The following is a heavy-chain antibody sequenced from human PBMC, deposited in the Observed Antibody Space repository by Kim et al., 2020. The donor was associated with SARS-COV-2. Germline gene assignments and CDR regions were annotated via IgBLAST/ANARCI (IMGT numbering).Heavy chain of an antibody. CDR1: GGTFSSYA. J-gene: IGHJ5*02. Sequence: SVKVSCKASGGTFSSYAISWVRQAPGQGLEWMGGIIPIFGTANYAQKFQGRVTITADESTSTAYMELSSLRSEDTAVYYCARGFGELLSGGTGWFDPWGQGTLVTVSS. CDR3: ARGFGELLSGGTGWFDP. V-gene: IGHV1-69*13. CDR2: IIPIFGTA. D-gene: IGHD3-10*01.